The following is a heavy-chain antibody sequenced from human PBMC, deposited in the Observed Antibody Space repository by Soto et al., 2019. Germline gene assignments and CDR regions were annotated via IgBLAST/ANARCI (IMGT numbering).Heavy chain of an antibody. CDR3: ARDKAVVVPAGKDPYDYYYGMDV. D-gene: IGHD2-2*01. V-gene: IGHV3-48*02. Sequence: SLRLSCAAPGFTFSSYSMNWVRQAPGKGLEWVSYISNSSSTIYYADSVKGRFTISRDNAKNSLYLQMNSLRDEDTAVYYCARDKAVVVPAGKDPYDYYYGMDVWGQGTTVTVSS. CDR2: ISNSSSTI. CDR1: GFTFSSYS. J-gene: IGHJ6*02.